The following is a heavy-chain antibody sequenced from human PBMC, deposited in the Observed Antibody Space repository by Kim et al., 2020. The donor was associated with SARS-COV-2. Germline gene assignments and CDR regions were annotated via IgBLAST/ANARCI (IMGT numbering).Heavy chain of an antibody. D-gene: IGHD6-13*01. CDR2: INGGGERT. V-gene: IGHV3-23*01. J-gene: IGHJ5*02. CDR1: GFTFSSYD. Sequence: GGSLRLSCAASGFTFSSYDMSWIRQAPGKGLEWVSDINGGGERTYYADSVKGRFTISRDNSRNTLYLQMNNLKAEDTAVYFCARDPGHSSNCRSVCWFDPWGQGTLVTVSS. CDR3: ARDPGHSSNCRSVCWFDP.